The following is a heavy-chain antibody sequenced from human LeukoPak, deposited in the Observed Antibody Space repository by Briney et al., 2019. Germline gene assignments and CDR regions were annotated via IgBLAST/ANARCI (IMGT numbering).Heavy chain of an antibody. V-gene: IGHV1-46*01. Sequence: RASVKVSCKASGYTFTSYYMHWVRQAPGQGLEWMGIINPSGGSTSYAQKFQGRVTMTRDTSTSTVYMELSSLRSEDTAVYYCARVDGTCSSTSCFYYYYYGMDVWGQGTTVTVSS. CDR3: ARVDGTCSSTSCFYYYYYGMDV. D-gene: IGHD2-2*01. CDR1: GYTFTSYY. J-gene: IGHJ6*02. CDR2: INPSGGST.